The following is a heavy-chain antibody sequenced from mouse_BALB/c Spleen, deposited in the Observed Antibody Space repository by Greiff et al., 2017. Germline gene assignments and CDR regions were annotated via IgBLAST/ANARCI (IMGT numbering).Heavy chain of an antibody. CDR3: TRSPLYYGSSYVDYFDY. CDR2: IDPSDSYT. Sequence: QVQLQQPGAELVKPGASVKMSCKASGYTFTSYWMHWVKQRPGQGLEWIGVIDPSDSYTSYNQKFKGKATLTVDTSSSTAYMQLSSLTSEDSAVYYCTRSPLYYGSSYVDYFDYWGQGTTLTVSS. CDR1: GYTFTSYW. D-gene: IGHD1-1*01. V-gene: IGHV1S127*01. J-gene: IGHJ2*01.